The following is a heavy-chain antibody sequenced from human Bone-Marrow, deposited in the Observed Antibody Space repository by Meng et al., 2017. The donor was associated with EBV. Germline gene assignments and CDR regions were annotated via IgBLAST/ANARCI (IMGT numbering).Heavy chain of an antibody. J-gene: IGHJ4*02. CDR1: GGSFSGYY. D-gene: IGHD1-26*01. CDR3: ARGLVGATTGLIDY. CDR2: INHTGNT. V-gene: IGHV4-34*01. Sequence: QVQPQAWGAGLLKPSEPLSLTCAVYGGSFSGYYWTWIRQPPGKGLEWIGEINHTGNTNYNPSLKSRVTISVDRSKNQFSLKMKSVTAADTAVYYCARGLVGATTGLIDYWGQRALVTVSS.